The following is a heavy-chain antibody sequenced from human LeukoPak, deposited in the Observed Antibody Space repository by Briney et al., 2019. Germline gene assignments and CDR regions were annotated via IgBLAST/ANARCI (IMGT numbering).Heavy chain of an antibody. D-gene: IGHD3-22*01. CDR3: AKAGSGGYFEFLAFDI. CDR2: ISGSGGST. J-gene: IGHJ3*02. Sequence: GGSLRLSCAASGFTFSSYAMSWVRQAPGKGLKWVSAISGSGGSTYYADSVKGRFTISRDNSKNTLYLQMNSLRAEDTAVYYCAKAGSGGYFEFLAFDIWGQGTMVTVSS. CDR1: GFTFSSYA. V-gene: IGHV3-23*01.